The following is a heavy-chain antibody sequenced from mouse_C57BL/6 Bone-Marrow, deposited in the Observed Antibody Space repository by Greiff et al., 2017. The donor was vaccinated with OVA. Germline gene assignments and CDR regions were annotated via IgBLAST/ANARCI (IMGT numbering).Heavy chain of an antibody. CDR1: GYTFTSYG. J-gene: IGHJ2*01. V-gene: IGHV1-81*01. Sequence: SGAELARPGASVKLSCKASGYTFTSYGISWVKQRTGQGLEWIGEIYPGSGNTYYNEKFKGQATLTADTSSNTACMELRRLTSEDSAVYFCAREGFITTVVADYWGQGTTLTVSS. D-gene: IGHD1-1*01. CDR2: IYPGSGNT. CDR3: AREGFITTVVADY.